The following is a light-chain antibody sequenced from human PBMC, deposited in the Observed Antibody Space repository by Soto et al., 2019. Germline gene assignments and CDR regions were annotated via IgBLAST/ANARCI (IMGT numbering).Light chain of an antibody. CDR1: SSDIGAYTR. Sequence: QSVLTQPASVSGSPGQSITISCIGTSSDIGAYTRVSWYQQPPGTAPKLIIYEVNNRPSGVPDRFSGSKSGNTASLVISGLQAEDESNYYCSSFTTTGTDVFGTGTKLTVL. V-gene: IGLV2-18*02. CDR3: SSFTTTGTDV. J-gene: IGLJ1*01. CDR2: EVN.